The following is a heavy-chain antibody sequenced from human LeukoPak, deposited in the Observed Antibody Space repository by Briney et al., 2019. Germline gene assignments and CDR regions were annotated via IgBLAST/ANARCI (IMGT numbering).Heavy chain of an antibody. J-gene: IGHJ4*02. CDR2: TYYRSKWYN. V-gene: IGHV6-1*01. Sequence: SQTLSLTCAISGDSVSSNSAAWNWIRQSPSRGLEWLGRTYYRSKWYNDYAVSVKSRITNNPDTSRNQFSLQLNSVTPEDTAVYYCAREDSSGWYDGGGCDYWGQGTLVTVSS. D-gene: IGHD6-19*01. CDR1: GDSVSSNSAA. CDR3: AREDSSGWYDGGGCDY.